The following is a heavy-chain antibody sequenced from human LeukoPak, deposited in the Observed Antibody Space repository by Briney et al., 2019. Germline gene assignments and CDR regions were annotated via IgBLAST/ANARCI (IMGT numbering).Heavy chain of an antibody. Sequence: GGSLRLSCAASGFTFSSYSMNWVRQAPGKGLEWVSYISSSSSTIYYADSVKGRFTISRDNAKNSLYLQMNSLRDEDTAVYYCAREPATHYYYSYGMDVWGQGTTVTVSS. CDR3: AREPATHYYYSYGMDV. J-gene: IGHJ6*02. V-gene: IGHV3-48*02. CDR2: ISSSSSTI. CDR1: GFTFSSYS. D-gene: IGHD1-14*01.